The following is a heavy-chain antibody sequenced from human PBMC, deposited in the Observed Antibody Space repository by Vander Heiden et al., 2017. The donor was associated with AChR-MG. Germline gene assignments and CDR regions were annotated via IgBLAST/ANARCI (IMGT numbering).Heavy chain of an antibody. CDR3: ASLYYDSSGAARTGGMDV. V-gene: IGHV1-46*01. Sequence: QVQLVQSGAEVKKPGASVTVSCKASGYTFTSYYMHWVRQAPGQGLEWMGIINPSGGSTSYAQKFQGRVTMTRDTSTSTVYMELSSLRSEDTAVYYCASLYYDSSGAARTGGMDVWGQGTTVTVSS. CDR2: INPSGGST. J-gene: IGHJ6*02. CDR1: GYTFTSYY. D-gene: IGHD3-22*01.